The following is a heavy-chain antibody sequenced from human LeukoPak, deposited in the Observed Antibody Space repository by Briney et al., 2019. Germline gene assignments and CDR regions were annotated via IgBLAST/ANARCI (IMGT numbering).Heavy chain of an antibody. V-gene: IGHV4-59*01. D-gene: IGHD2-15*01. CDR2: IYYSGST. CDR3: ARIFHCSGGSCYSADV. J-gene: IGHJ6*02. Sequence: PSETLSLTCTVSGGSISFYYWSWIRQPPGKGLEWIGYIYYSGSTNYNPSLKSRVTISVDTSKNQFSLKLSSVTAADTAVYYCARIFHCSGGSCYSADVWGQGTTVTVSS. CDR1: GGSISFYY.